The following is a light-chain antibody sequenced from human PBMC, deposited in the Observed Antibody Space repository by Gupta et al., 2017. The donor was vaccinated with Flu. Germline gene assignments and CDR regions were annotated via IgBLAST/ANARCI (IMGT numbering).Light chain of an antibody. CDR1: QDIRSD. CDR2: AAS. V-gene: IGKV1-6*02. Sequence: PSSLSASVGDRVTITCRASQDIRSDLGWYQQKPGKAPKLLIYAASSLQGGVPSRFSGSGSGTEFTLTISSLQPEDFATYYCLQEYNYPWTFGPGTKVEIK. CDR3: LQEYNYPWT. J-gene: IGKJ1*01.